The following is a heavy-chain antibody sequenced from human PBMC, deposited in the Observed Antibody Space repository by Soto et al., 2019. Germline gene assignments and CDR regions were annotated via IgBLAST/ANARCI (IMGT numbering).Heavy chain of an antibody. D-gene: IGHD3-22*01. CDR1: GDSINSSNYY. Sequence: SETLSLTCTISGDSINSSNYYWGWIRQPPGKGLEWIGSISYSGSTYYNPSLKSRVTISVDTSRIHFSLKLISVTAADTAVYYCARQSHESSNYFDYWGLGTLVTVSS. CDR2: ISYSGST. CDR3: ARQSHESSNYFDY. J-gene: IGHJ4*02. V-gene: IGHV4-39*01.